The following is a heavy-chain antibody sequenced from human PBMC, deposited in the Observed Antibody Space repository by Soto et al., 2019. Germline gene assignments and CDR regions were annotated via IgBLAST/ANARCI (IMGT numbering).Heavy chain of an antibody. CDR1: GGTFSSYA. CDR2: IIPIFGTA. Sequence: GASVKVSCKASGGTFSSYAISWVRQAPGQGLEWMGGIIPIFGTANYAQKFQGRVTITADESTSTAYMELSSLRSEDTAVYYCARDDPPSNGYSYGYYYYDMDVWGQGTTVTVSS. J-gene: IGHJ6*02. CDR3: ARDDPPSNGYSYGYYYYDMDV. V-gene: IGHV1-69*13. D-gene: IGHD5-18*01.